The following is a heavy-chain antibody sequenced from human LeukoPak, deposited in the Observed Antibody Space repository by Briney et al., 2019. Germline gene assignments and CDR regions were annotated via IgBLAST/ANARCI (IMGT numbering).Heavy chain of an antibody. Sequence: SETLSLTCTVSGGSISSGDYYWSWIRQPPGKGLEWIGYIYYSGSTYYNPSLKSRVTISVDTSKNQFSLKLSSVTAADTAVYYCARPGTASGNDAFDIWGQGTMGTVSS. D-gene: IGHD4-23*01. V-gene: IGHV4-30-4*08. J-gene: IGHJ3*02. CDR1: GGSISSGDYY. CDR3: ARPGTASGNDAFDI. CDR2: IYYSGST.